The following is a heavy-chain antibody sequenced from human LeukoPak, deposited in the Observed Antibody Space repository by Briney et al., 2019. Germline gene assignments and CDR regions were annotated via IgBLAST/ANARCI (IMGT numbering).Heavy chain of an antibody. D-gene: IGHD2-2*01. Sequence: PSETLTLTCAASGATFSRSRNSWGWIRQPPGEGLEWIGSIHYSGSTYYKLSLRSRVTMSVDTSNNQFSLKLSSVTAADTAVYYCARVIGYCSSTSGFGYIDYWGQGTLVTVSS. CDR3: ARVIGYCSSTSGFGYIDY. J-gene: IGHJ4*02. V-gene: IGHV4-39*01. CDR1: GATFSRSRNS. CDR2: IHYSGST.